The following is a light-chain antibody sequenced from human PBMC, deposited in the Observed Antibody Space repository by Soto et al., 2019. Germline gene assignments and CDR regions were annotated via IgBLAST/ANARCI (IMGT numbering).Light chain of an antibody. CDR3: SSYSIRSTLGV. J-gene: IGLJ2*01. CDR1: SSDVGSYNY. Sequence: QSVLTQPASVSGSPGQSITISCTGTSSDVGSYNYVSWYQQHPGKAPKLMIYDVSNRPSGVSNRFSCSKSGNTASLSICGLQAEDEADYYCSSYSIRSTLGVFGGGTKLTVL. CDR2: DVS. V-gene: IGLV2-14*01.